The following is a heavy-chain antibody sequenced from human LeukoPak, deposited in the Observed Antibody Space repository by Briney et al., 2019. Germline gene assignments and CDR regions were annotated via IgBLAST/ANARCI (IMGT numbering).Heavy chain of an antibody. Sequence: SETLSLTCTVSGYSISSGYYWGWVRQSPGKGLEWIGTIYHSGTTYYNPSIKSRLSISMDTSKNQFSLKLTSVTAADTAVYFCVRDLVVYSNIDYWGQGTLVTVSS. CDR3: VRDLVVYSNIDY. J-gene: IGHJ4*02. D-gene: IGHD2-8*02. CDR2: IYHSGTT. V-gene: IGHV4-38-2*02. CDR1: GYSISSGYY.